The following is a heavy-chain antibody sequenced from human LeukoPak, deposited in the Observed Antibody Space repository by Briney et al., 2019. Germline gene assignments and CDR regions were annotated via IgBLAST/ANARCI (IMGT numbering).Heavy chain of an antibody. Sequence: SVKVSCKASGGTFSSYAISWVRQAPGQGLEWMGRIIPILGIANYAQKFQGRVTITADRSTSTAYMELSSLRSEDTAVYYCARDRADENWFDPWGQGTLVTVSS. CDR2: IIPILGIA. CDR3: ARDRADENWFDP. CDR1: GGTFSSYA. J-gene: IGHJ5*02. V-gene: IGHV1-69*04. D-gene: IGHD5-24*01.